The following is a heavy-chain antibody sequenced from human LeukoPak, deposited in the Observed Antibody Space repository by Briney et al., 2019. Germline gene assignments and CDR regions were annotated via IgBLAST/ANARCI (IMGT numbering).Heavy chain of an antibody. CDR2: VYYSGST. CDR1: GGSFSGYY. Sequence: SETLSLTCAVYGGSFSGYYWGWIRQPPGKGLEWIGSVYYSGSTYYNPSLKSRITISVDTSQNQFSLNLSSVTAADTAVYYCASGFMAAGYIGGNAFDIWGQGTVVTVSS. V-gene: IGHV4-34*01. J-gene: IGHJ3*02. CDR3: ASGFMAAGYIGGNAFDI. D-gene: IGHD6-13*01.